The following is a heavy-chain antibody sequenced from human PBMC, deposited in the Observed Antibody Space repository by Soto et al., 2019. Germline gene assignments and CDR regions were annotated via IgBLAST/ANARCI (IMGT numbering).Heavy chain of an antibody. CDR3: ARHPDYGDYPSVFDY. V-gene: IGHV4-39*01. CDR1: GGSISSSSYY. Sequence: QLQLQESGPGLLKPSETLSLTCTVSGGSISSSSYYWGWIRQPPGKGLEWIGSIYYSGSTYYNPSLKSRVTRSVDRSKNQFSLKLSSVTAADTAVYYCARHPDYGDYPSVFDYWGQGTLGTVSS. J-gene: IGHJ4*02. D-gene: IGHD4-17*01. CDR2: IYYSGST.